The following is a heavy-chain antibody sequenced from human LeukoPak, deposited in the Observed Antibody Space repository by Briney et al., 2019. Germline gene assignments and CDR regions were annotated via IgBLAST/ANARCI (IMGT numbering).Heavy chain of an antibody. CDR1: GGTFRSYA. CDR2: IIPIFGTA. V-gene: IGHV1-69*13. CDR3: ARESVEGYYDSSGYPYFDY. J-gene: IGHJ4*02. Sequence: GASVQVSCKACGGTFRSYAFSWLRQAPRQRLEWMGGIIPIFGTANYAQKFQGRVTITADESTSTAYMELSSLRSEDTAVYYCARESVEGYYDSSGYPYFDYWGQGTLVTVSS. D-gene: IGHD3-22*01.